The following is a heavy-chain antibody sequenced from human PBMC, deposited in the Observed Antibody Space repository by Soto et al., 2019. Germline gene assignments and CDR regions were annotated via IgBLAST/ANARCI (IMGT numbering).Heavy chain of an antibody. D-gene: IGHD3-22*01. CDR3: ASPAYRNYYDSSGYYFFDY. CDR1: GGSISSSSYY. V-gene: IGHV4-39*01. CDR2: IYYSGST. Sequence: NPSETLSLTCTVSGGSISSSSYYWGWIRQPPGKGLEWIGSIYYSGSTYYNPSLKSRVTISVDTSKNQFSLKLSSVTAADTAVYYCASPAYRNYYDSSGYYFFDYWGQGTLVTVSS. J-gene: IGHJ4*02.